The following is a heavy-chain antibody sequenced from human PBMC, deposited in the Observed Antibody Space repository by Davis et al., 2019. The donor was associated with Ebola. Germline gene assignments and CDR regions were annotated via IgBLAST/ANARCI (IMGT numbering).Heavy chain of an antibody. J-gene: IGHJ5*02. CDR3: ARGPIHPIEVTPAAILGWFDP. CDR2: ITSRDGT. Sequence: PGGSLRLSCVASGFTFGSYAMSWVRLVPGKGLEWVSTITSRDGTHYAESVKGRFTISKDNAKNSHYLQMNDLSAEDTAVYYCARGPIHPIEVTPAAILGWFDPWGQGTLVTVSS. V-gene: IGHV3-23*01. D-gene: IGHD2-2*02. CDR1: GFTFGSYA.